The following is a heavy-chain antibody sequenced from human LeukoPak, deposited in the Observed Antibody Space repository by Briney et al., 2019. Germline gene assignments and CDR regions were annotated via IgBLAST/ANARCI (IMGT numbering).Heavy chain of an antibody. CDR3: ARDLADWNDVLPFDY. D-gene: IGHD1-1*01. J-gene: IGHJ4*02. V-gene: IGHV3-7*01. Sequence: PGGSLRLSCAASGFTFSSYWMSWVRQAPGKGLEWVANIKQDGSEKYYVDSVKGRFTISRDNAKNSLYLQMNSLRAEDTAVYYCARDLADWNDVLPFDYWGQGTLVTVSS. CDR1: GFTFSSYW. CDR2: IKQDGSEK.